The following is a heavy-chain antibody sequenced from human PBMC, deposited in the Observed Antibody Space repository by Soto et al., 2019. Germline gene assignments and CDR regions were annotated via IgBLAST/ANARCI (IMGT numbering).Heavy chain of an antibody. J-gene: IGHJ4*02. CDR1: GGSIRNDTFF. Sequence: SETLSLTCTVSGGSIRNDTFFWGWVRQPPGKRPEWIGDISHHGSATYNPSLESRLTISVDTSTSTVYMELSSLRSEDTAVYYCARGRLTVTMWDPFDYWGQGTLVTVSS. V-gene: IGHV4-39*07. D-gene: IGHD4-17*01. CDR3: ARGRLTVTMWDPFDY. CDR2: ISHHGSA.